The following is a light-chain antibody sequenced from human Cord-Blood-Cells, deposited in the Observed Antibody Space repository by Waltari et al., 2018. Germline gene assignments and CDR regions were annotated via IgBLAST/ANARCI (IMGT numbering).Light chain of an antibody. Sequence: QSALTQPASVSGSPGQSITISCPGTSSDVGGYNYVSWYQQHPGKAPKLMIYEVSNRPSGVSNRFSVSKSGNTASLTISGLQAEDEADYYCSSYTSSSTYVFGTGTKVTVL. J-gene: IGLJ1*01. CDR1: SSDVGGYNY. V-gene: IGLV2-14*01. CDR3: SSYTSSSTYV. CDR2: EVS.